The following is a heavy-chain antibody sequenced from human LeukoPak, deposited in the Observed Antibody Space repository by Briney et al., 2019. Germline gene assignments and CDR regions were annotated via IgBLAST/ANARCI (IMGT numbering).Heavy chain of an antibody. CDR2: IYASGST. CDR1: GGSISSGGYY. V-gene: IGHV4-61*02. J-gene: IGHJ6*03. CDR3: ARSYSSSSVVSYYSYYMDV. Sequence: PSQTLSLTCTVSGGSISSGGYYWTWIRQPAGKGLEWIGRIYASGSTNYNPSLKSRLTISVDTSKNQFSLNLSSVTAADTAVYYCARSYSSSSVVSYYSYYMDVWGKGTTVTVSS. D-gene: IGHD6-13*01.